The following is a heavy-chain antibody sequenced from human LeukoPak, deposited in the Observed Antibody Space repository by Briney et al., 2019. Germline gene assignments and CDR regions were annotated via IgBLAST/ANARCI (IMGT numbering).Heavy chain of an antibody. J-gene: IGHJ4*02. Sequence: GGSLRLSCAASGFTFSSYAMNWVRQAPGKGLEWVSTISTGGGSAYYADSVKGRFTISRDSSKNTLYLQMNSLRAEDTAIYYCAKDLGGERGPDYWGQGTLVTVSS. D-gene: IGHD3-16*01. V-gene: IGHV3-23*01. CDR3: AKDLGGERGPDY. CDR2: ISTGGGSA. CDR1: GFTFSSYA.